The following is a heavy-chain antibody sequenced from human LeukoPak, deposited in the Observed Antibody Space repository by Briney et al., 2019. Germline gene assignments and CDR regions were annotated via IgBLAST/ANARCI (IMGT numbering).Heavy chain of an antibody. Sequence: VASVKVSCKASGYTFTAYYIHWVRQAPGQGLEWMAWIDPNSGDTWSAPLFQGRVTMTRDTSITTASMELTWLSSDDTAVYYCATGVVTAFTYWGQGTLLTVSS. J-gene: IGHJ4*02. D-gene: IGHD5-18*01. CDR2: IDPNSGDT. V-gene: IGHV1-2*02. CDR3: ATGVVTAFTY. CDR1: GYTFTAYY.